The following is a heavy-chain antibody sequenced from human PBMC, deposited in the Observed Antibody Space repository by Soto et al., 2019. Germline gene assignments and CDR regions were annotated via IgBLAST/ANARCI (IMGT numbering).Heavy chain of an antibody. CDR2: INHSGST. CDR1: GGSFSGYY. D-gene: IGHD3-22*01. Sequence: SETLSLTCAVYGGSFSGYYWSWIRQPPGKGLEWIGEINHSGSTNYNPSLKSRVTISVDTSKNQFSLKLSSVTAADTAVYYCARLPNYYYDSSGYSLDIWGQGTMVTVSS. J-gene: IGHJ3*02. CDR3: ARLPNYYYDSSGYSLDI. V-gene: IGHV4-34*01.